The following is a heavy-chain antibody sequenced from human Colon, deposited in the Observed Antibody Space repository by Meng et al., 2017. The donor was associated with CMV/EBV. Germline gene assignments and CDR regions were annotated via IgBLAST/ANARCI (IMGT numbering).Heavy chain of an antibody. V-gene: IGHV4-59*01. CDR3: ALRGLAAGTFQH. J-gene: IGHJ1*01. CDR1: GGSMSSNC. D-gene: IGHD6-13*01. CDR2: VCYNGIT. Sequence: QAQQQESGPGLVKPSATLSLTCAVSGGSMSSNCWSWSRQPPGKGLEWIVYVCYNGITDYNPSLKSRVTISGETSKNQFSLQVSSVTAADTAMYYCALRGLAAGTFQHWGQGALVTVSS.